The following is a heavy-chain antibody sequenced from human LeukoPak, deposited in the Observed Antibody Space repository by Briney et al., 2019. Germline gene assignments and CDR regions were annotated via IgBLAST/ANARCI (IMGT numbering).Heavy chain of an antibody. Sequence: GGSLRLSCAASGLPFSTYAMSWVRQAPGKGLEWVSGISGSGGYTYYADSVKGRFTISRDNSKNMLYLQMNSLRAEDTASYYCAVVGLGPDDFWGQGTLVTVSS. CDR2: ISGSGGYT. J-gene: IGHJ4*02. V-gene: IGHV3-23*01. CDR1: GLPFSTYA. D-gene: IGHD2-15*01. CDR3: AVVGLGPDDF.